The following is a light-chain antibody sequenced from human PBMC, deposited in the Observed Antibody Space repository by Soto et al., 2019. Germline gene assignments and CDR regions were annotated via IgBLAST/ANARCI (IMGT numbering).Light chain of an antibody. Sequence: QSALTQPASVSGSPGQSITISCTGTRRDVGGYNYVSWYQQYPGKSPKLLIYEVTHRPSGVSKRSSVSKSGNTASLTISGLQAEDEADYYCSSYTTSNALPFVFGTGTKLTVL. J-gene: IGLJ1*01. CDR1: RRDVGGYNY. CDR2: EVT. V-gene: IGLV2-14*03. CDR3: SSYTTSNALPFV.